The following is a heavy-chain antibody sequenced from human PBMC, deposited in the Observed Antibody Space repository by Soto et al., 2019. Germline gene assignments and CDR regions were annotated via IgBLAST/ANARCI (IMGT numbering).Heavy chain of an antibody. CDR1: GFTFSSYA. CDR3: AKDLEAMVLFYYYYGMDV. Sequence: SLRLSCAASGFTFSSYAMSWVRQAPGKGLEWVSAISGSGGSTYYADSVKGRFTISRDNSKNTLYLQMNSLRAEDTAVYYCAKDLEAMVLFYYYYGMDVWGQGTTVTVSS. J-gene: IGHJ6*02. D-gene: IGHD5-18*01. V-gene: IGHV3-23*01. CDR2: ISGSGGST.